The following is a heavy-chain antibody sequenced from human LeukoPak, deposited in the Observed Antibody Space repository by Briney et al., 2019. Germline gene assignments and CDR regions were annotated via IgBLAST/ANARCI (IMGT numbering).Heavy chain of an antibody. CDR1: GGSISSYY. CDR3: ARVFSYPLRAPFDP. J-gene: IGHJ5*02. CDR2: IFYSGST. D-gene: IGHD3-3*01. V-gene: IGHV4-59*01. Sequence: SETLSLTCTVSGGSISSYYWSWIRRPPGKGLEWIGYIFYSGSTNYNPSLKGRVTISVDTSKNQFSLKLSSVTAADTAVYYCARVFSYPLRAPFDPWGQGTLVTVSS.